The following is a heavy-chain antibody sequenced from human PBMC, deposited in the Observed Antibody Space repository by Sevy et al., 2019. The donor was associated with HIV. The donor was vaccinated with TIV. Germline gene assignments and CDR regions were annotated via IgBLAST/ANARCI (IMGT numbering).Heavy chain of an antibody. V-gene: IGHV3-21*01. J-gene: IGHJ6*02. D-gene: IGHD2-2*02. CDR1: GFSFSTYS. CDR3: ARSPEFQYQMLYGRQKYNGMDV. CDR2: ITSGSTYT. Sequence: WGSLRLSCAASGFSFSTYSMNWVRQAPGKGLEWVSSITSGSTYTYYVDSVKGRFSISRDNAKNSVFLQMNSLRAEDTAVYYCARSPEFQYQMLYGRQKYNGMDVWGQGTTVTVSS.